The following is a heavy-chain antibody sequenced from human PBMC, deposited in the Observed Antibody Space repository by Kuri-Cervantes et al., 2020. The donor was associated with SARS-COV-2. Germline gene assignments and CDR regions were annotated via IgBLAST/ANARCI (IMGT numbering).Heavy chain of an antibody. V-gene: IGHV1-8*03. CDR2: MNPNSGNT. CDR1: GYTFTSYD. CDR3: ARGPPIITPRTIVKHEYFQH. Sequence: ASVKVSCKASGYTFTSYDINWVRQATGQGLEWMGWMNPNSGNTGYAQKFQGRVTITADESTSTAYMELSSLRSEDTAVYYCARGPPIITPRTIVKHEYFQHWDQGTLVTVSS. J-gene: IGHJ1*01. D-gene: IGHD4-23*01.